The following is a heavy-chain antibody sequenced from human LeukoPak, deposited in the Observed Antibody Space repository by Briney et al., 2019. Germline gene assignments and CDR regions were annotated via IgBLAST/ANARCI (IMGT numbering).Heavy chain of an antibody. Sequence: GGSLRFSCAASGFTFSSYGMHWVRQAPGKGLEWVAVISYDGSNKYYADSVKGRFTVSRDNSKNTLYLQMNSLRAEDTAVYYCAKGPYYYDSSGPFDYWGQGTLVTVSS. CDR2: ISYDGSNK. CDR3: AKGPYYYDSSGPFDY. J-gene: IGHJ4*02. D-gene: IGHD3-22*01. CDR1: GFTFSSYG. V-gene: IGHV3-30*18.